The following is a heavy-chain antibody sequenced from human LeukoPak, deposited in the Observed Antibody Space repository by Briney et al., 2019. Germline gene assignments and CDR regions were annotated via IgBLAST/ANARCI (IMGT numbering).Heavy chain of an antibody. CDR2: IYYSGST. CDR1: GGSISSGDYY. V-gene: IGHV4-30-4*01. J-gene: IGHJ4*02. CDR3: ARYNYYDSSGSDPEGFDY. D-gene: IGHD3-22*01. Sequence: SETLSLTCTVSGGSISSGDYYWSWIRQPPGKGLEWIGYIYYSGSTYYNPSLKSRVTISVDTSKNQFSLKLSSVTAADTAVYYCARYNYYDSSGSDPEGFDYWGQGTLVTVSS.